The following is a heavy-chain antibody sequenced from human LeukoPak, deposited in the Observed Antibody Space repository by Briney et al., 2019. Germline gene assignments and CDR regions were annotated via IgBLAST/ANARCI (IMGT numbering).Heavy chain of an antibody. V-gene: IGHV4-4*02. CDR3: ARLDYGDYGAYFDY. CDR2: IYHSGST. CDR1: GGSISSSNW. Sequence: SETLSLTCAASGGSISSSNWWSWVRQPPGKGLAWIGEIYHSGSTNYNPSLKSRVTISLDKSKNQFSLKLSSVTAADTAVYYCARLDYGDYGAYFDYWGQGTLVTVSS. J-gene: IGHJ4*02. D-gene: IGHD4-17*01.